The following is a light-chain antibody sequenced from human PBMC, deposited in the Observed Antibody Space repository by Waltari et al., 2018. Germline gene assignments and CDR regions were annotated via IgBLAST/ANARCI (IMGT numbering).Light chain of an antibody. V-gene: IGLV2-23*02. CDR3: CSYAGSSVSV. CDR1: SSDVGKYNL. Sequence: QSALTQTATVSGSPGQSITISCPGSSSDVGKYNLVSWYRQHPGEAPKLIIYDVNKRPLGVSNRFAGSKSGNTASLTISGLQAADEADYYCCSYAGSSVSVFGGGTK. CDR2: DVN. J-gene: IGLJ3*02.